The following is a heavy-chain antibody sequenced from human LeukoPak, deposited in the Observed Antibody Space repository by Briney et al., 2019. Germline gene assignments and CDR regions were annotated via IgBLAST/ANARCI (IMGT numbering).Heavy chain of an antibody. J-gene: IGHJ6*02. CDR1: GYTFTSYA. CDR3: ARGGLRFYYYGMDV. V-gene: IGHV7-4-1*02. CDR2: INTNTGNP. Sequence: GSSVKVSCKASGYTFTSYAMNWVRQAPGQGLEWMGWINTNTGNPTYAQGFTGRFVFSLDTSVSTAYLQISSLKAEDTAVYYCARGGLRFYYYGMDVWGQGTAVTVSS. D-gene: IGHD5-12*01.